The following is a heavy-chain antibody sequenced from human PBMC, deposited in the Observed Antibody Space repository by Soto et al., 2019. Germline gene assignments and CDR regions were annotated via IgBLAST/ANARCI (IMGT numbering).Heavy chain of an antibody. CDR2: INQDGRYT. D-gene: IGHD3-16*02. J-gene: IGHJ4*02. CDR1: GLAFRSFL. V-gene: IGHV3-7*01. Sequence: GGSLRLSCAASGLAFRSFLMSWVRQAPGGGLEWVANINQDGRYTYYSDSVRDRFTISRDNAANSLFLHMNSLGVEDTAVYYCATYHDDEWESYRHRYWGQGTLVTVSS. CDR3: ATYHDDEWESYRHRY.